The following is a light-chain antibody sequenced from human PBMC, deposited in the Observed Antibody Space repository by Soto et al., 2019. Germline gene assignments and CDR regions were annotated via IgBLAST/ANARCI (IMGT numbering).Light chain of an antibody. CDR1: QNIHRY. CDR2: AAS. CDR3: QQTYNTPRT. V-gene: IGKV1-39*01. J-gene: IGKJ1*01. Sequence: DVQMTQSPSSLSASVGDRVTITCRASQNIHRYLNWYQQKPGKAPNLLISAASSLQSGVPSRFSGSGSGRDFTLIISSLQPEDFATYYCQQTYNTPRTFGHGTKVDI.